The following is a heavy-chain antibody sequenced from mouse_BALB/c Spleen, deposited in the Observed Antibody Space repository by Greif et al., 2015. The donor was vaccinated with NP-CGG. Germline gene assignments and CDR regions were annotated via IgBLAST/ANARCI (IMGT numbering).Heavy chain of an antibody. V-gene: IGHV3-2*02. Sequence: VQLKESGPGLVKPSQSLSLTCTVTGYSITSDYAWNWIRQFPGNKLEWMGYISYSGSTSYNPSLKSRISITRDTSTNQCFLQLNSVTTEDTATYYCARGGYAYAMDYWGQGTSVTVSS. J-gene: IGHJ4*01. D-gene: IGHD2-10*02. CDR1: GYSITSDYA. CDR2: ISYSGST. CDR3: ARGGYAYAMDY.